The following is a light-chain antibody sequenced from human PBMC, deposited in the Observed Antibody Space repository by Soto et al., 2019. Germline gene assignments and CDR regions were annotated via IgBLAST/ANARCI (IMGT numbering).Light chain of an antibody. Sequence: EFVLTQSPATLSLSPGERATLSCRASQGISNYLASYQQKPGQAPRLLIYDASNRATGIPARFSGSGSGTDFTLTISSLEPEDSAVYYCQQRINWPPTFGPGTKVDIK. CDR3: QQRINWPPT. V-gene: IGKV3-11*01. J-gene: IGKJ3*01. CDR2: DAS. CDR1: QGISNY.